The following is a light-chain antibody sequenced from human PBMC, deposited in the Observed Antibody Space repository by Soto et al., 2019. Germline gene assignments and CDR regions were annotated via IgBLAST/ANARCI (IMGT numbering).Light chain of an antibody. V-gene: IGKV3-15*01. CDR1: QSVSSN. J-gene: IGKJ5*01. CDR2: GAS. CDR3: QQYNNWPKT. Sequence: EIVMTQSPATLSVSPGERATLSCRASQSVSSNLAWYQQKPGQAPRLLIYGASTRATGIPARFSGSGSGTEFTLTIRSLQSEDFGVYFCQQYNNWPKTFGQWTRLEIK.